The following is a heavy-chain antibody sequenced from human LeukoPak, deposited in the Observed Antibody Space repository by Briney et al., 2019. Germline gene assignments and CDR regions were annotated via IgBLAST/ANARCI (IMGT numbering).Heavy chain of an antibody. J-gene: IGHJ2*01. D-gene: IGHD1-26*01. CDR2: ISADKVNT. V-gene: IGHV1-18*01. CDR1: GYTFTSYG. CDR3: ARGTRGRGDWYFDL. Sequence: ASVKVSCKASGYTFTSYGFSWVRQAPGQGLEGMAWISADKVNTNYAQKLQGRVTMSADTSTSTAYMELRSLTSDDTAVYYCARGTRGRGDWYFDLWGRGTLVTVSS.